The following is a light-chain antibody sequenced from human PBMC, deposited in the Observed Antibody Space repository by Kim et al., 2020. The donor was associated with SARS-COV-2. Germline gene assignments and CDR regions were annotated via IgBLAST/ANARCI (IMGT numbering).Light chain of an antibody. CDR2: GKN. J-gene: IGLJ1*01. V-gene: IGLV3-19*01. Sequence: VALGQTDRIKCKGDSLNSYYASWYQQKPGQAPVLVIYGKNNRPSGIPDRFSGSSSGNTASLTITGAQAEDEADYYCNSRDSSGNHVFGTGTKVTVL. CDR3: NSRDSSGNHV. CDR1: SLNSYY.